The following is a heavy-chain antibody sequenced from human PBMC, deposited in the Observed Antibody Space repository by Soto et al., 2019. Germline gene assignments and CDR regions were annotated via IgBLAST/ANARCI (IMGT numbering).Heavy chain of an antibody. V-gene: IGHV1-2*04. CDR1: GYTFPGYY. D-gene: IGHD6-19*01. Sequence: ASVKVSCKASGYTFPGYYMHWVRQAPGQGLEWMGWINPNSGGTNYAQKFQGWVTMTRDTSISTAYMELSRLRSDDTAVYYCARSSSGWYYYYGMDVWGQGTTVTVSS. J-gene: IGHJ6*02. CDR2: INPNSGGT. CDR3: ARSSSGWYYYYGMDV.